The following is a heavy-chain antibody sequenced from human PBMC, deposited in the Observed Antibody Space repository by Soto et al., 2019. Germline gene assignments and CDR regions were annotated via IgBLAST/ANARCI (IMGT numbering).Heavy chain of an antibody. Sequence: PSDTLSLTCVVSGDSIITSSWWTWVRQSPGKGLEWIGEIYHSGRTDYNPSLKSRVTISVDKSKSQFSLQLTSVTAADTAVYFCARRTTVTRDWFDPQGHGTLVPVSP. V-gene: IGHV4-4*02. D-gene: IGHD4-17*01. CDR1: GDSIITSSW. CDR3: ARRTTVTRDWFDP. J-gene: IGHJ5*02. CDR2: IYHSGRT.